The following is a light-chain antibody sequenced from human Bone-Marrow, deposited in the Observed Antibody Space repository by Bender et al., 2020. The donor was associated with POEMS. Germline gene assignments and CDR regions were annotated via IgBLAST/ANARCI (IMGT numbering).Light chain of an antibody. J-gene: IGLJ3*02. Sequence: QSALTQPASVSGSPGQSITISCTGTASDVSTYNYVSWYQQYPGKAPKLMICEDRTRPSGVSNRFSGSKSGNTASLTISGLQAEDEADYYCSSYTTTGTLVFGGGTKLTVL. V-gene: IGLV2-14*01. CDR1: ASDVSTYNY. CDR3: SSYTTTGTLV. CDR2: EDR.